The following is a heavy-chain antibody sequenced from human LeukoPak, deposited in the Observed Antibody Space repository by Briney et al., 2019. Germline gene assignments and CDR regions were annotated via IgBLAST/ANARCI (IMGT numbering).Heavy chain of an antibody. Sequence: PSETLSLTCTVSGGSISSYYWSWIRQPAGKGLEWIGRIYTSGSTNYNPSLKSRVTMSVDTSKNQFSLKLSSVTAADTAVYYCARMKGCRIYCSSTGDAFDIWGQGTMVTVSS. J-gene: IGHJ3*02. CDR2: IYTSGST. V-gene: IGHV4-4*07. CDR3: ARMKGCRIYCSSTGDAFDI. CDR1: GGSISSYY. D-gene: IGHD2-2*01.